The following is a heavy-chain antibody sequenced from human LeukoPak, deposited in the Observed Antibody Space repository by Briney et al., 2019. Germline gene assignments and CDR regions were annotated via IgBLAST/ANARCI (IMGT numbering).Heavy chain of an antibody. CDR1: GFSLSTSGVG. D-gene: IGHD2-21*02. CDR3: AHSWADFTADSRYFDL. Sequence: KLSGPTLVNPTQTLTLTCTFSGFSLSTSGVGVGWIRQPPGKALEWLALIYLDDDKRYSPSLKSRLTITKDTSKNQVVLIMTNVDPVDTATYFCAHSWADFTADSRYFDLWGRGTLVTVSS. V-gene: IGHV2-5*02. J-gene: IGHJ2*01. CDR2: IYLDDDK.